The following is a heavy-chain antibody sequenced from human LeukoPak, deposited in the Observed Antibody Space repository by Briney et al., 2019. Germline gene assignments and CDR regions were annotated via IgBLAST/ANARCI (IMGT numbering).Heavy chain of an antibody. V-gene: IGHV3-74*01. Sequence: GGSLRLSCAASGFTFSNYWRHWVRQAPGKGLVWVSRINSDGINTSYAHSVKGRFTISRDNAKNTLNLQMNRLRAEDTAVYYCARDLGKYYDTRDNWFDPWGQGTLVTVSS. J-gene: IGHJ5*02. CDR2: INSDGINT. CDR3: ARDLGKYYDTRDNWFDP. CDR1: GFTFSNYW. D-gene: IGHD3-22*01.